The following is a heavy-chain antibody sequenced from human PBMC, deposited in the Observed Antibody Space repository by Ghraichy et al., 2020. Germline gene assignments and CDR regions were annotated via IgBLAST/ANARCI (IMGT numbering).Heavy chain of an antibody. Sequence: SQTLSITCAVYGGSFSGYYWSWIRQPPGKGLEWIGEINHSGSTNYNPSLKSRVTISVDTSKNQFSLKLSSVTAADTAVYYCAIAQGVGSWRFNYYYGMDVWGQGTTVTVSS. CDR1: GGSFSGYY. J-gene: IGHJ6*02. V-gene: IGHV4-34*01. CDR2: INHSGST. D-gene: IGHD6-13*01. CDR3: AIAQGVGSWRFNYYYGMDV.